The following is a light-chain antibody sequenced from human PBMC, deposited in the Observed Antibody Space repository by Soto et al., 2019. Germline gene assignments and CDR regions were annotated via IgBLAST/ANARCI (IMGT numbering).Light chain of an antibody. CDR3: ISYAGSNNLGV. Sequence: QYALTQPPSASGSPGQSVTISCTGTSSDVGGYNYVSWYQHHLGKAPKLMIYEVNKRPSGVPDRFSGSKSGNTASLTVSGLQAEDEADYYCISYAGSNNLGVFGTGTKLTVL. V-gene: IGLV2-8*01. CDR2: EVN. J-gene: IGLJ1*01. CDR1: SSDVGGYNY.